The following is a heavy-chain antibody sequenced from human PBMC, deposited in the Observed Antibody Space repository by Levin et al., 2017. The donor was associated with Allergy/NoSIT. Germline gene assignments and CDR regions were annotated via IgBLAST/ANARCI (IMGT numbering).Heavy chain of an antibody. CDR3: ARSLELADCGGDCRGGFDP. D-gene: IGHD2-21*02. CDR1: GFTFSSYW. V-gene: IGHV3-7*01. J-gene: IGHJ5*02. Sequence: GGSLRLSCAASGFTFSSYWMSWVRQAPGKGLEWVANIKQDGGERYYVDSVKGRFIISRDNAKKSLYLQLYSLRAEDTAVYYCARSLELADCGGDCRGGFDPWGQGTLVTVSS. CDR2: IKQDGGER.